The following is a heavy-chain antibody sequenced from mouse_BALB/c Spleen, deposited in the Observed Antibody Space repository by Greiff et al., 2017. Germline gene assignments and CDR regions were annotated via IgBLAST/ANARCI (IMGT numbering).Heavy chain of an antibody. D-gene: IGHD2-4*01. J-gene: IGHJ3*01. CDR1: GFTFSSYY. Sequence: EVKLVESGGGLVKLGGSLKLSCAASGFTFSSYYMSWVRQTPEKRLELVAAINSNGGSTYYPDTVKGRFTISRDNAKNTLYLQMSSLKSEDTAVYYCARQGGITTGRGSWFAYWGQGTLVTVSA. CDR3: ARQGGITTGRGSWFAY. CDR2: INSNGGST. V-gene: IGHV5-6-2*01.